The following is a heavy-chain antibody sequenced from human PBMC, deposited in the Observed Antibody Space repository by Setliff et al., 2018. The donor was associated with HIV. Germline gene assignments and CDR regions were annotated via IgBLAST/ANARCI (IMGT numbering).Heavy chain of an antibody. CDR3: AQLGMVDDFDY. V-gene: IGHV4-61*03. CDR2: IYYSGST. D-gene: IGHD1-1*01. CDR1: GDSVSSRSYY. J-gene: IGHJ4*02. Sequence: SETLSLTCTISGDSVSSRSYYWSWIRQPPGKGLEWIGYIYYSGSTNYNPSLKSRVTISVDTSKSHFSLKLRSVTAADTAVYYCAQLGMVDDFDYWGQGTLVTVSS.